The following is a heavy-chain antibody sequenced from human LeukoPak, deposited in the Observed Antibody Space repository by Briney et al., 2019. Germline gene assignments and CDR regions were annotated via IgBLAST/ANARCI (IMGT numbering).Heavy chain of an antibody. Sequence: ASVKVSCKASGYTFISYAMHWVRQAPGQRLEWMGWINAGNGNTKYSQKLQGRVTMTTHTATSTAYMDLRSLRSDDTAVYFCARERGRGYDEWGQGTLVTVSS. CDR1: GYTFISYA. J-gene: IGHJ4*02. D-gene: IGHD5-12*01. CDR2: INAGNGNT. V-gene: IGHV1-3*01. CDR3: ARERGRGYDE.